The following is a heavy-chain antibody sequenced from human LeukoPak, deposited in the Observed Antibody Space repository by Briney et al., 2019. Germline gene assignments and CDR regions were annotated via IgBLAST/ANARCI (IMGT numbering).Heavy chain of an antibody. CDR3: AKGYFDWLFPFDY. Sequence: PGGSLRLSCAASGFTFDVYAMHWVRQAPGKGLEWVSGISWNSGSIGYADSVKGRFTISRDNAKNSLYLQMNSLRAEDTALYYCAKGYFDWLFPFDYWGQGTLVTVSS. CDR2: ISWNSGSI. CDR1: GFTFDVYA. V-gene: IGHV3-9*01. J-gene: IGHJ4*02. D-gene: IGHD3-9*01.